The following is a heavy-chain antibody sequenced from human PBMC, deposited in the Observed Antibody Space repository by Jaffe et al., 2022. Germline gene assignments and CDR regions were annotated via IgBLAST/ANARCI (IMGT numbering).Heavy chain of an antibody. D-gene: IGHD3-3*01. CDR2: IKQDGSEK. CDR1: GFTFSSYW. CDR3: ARVGILEWLLYPQYFDY. J-gene: IGHJ4*02. V-gene: IGHV3-7*01. Sequence: EVQLVESGGGLVQPGGSLRLSCAASGFTFSSYWMSWVRQAPGKGLEWVANIKQDGSEKYYVDSVKGRFTISRDNAKNSLYLQMNSLRAEDTAVYYCARVGILEWLLYPQYFDYWGQGTLVTVSS.